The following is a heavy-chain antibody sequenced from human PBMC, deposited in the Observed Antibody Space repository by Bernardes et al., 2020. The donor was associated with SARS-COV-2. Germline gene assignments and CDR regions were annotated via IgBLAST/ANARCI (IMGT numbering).Heavy chain of an antibody. Sequence: GGSLRLSCAASGFTFSSHSMNWVREAPGKGLEWVSSITSGGTYTYYAASVKGRFTISRDNAKNSLYLQMNSLRADDTAVYYCAKLMSYLDSGSHSPRDYWGQGTLVTVSS. CDR2: ITSGGTYT. V-gene: IGHV3-21*01. D-gene: IGHD3-10*01. CDR3: AKLMSYLDSGSHSPRDY. CDR1: GFTFSSHS. J-gene: IGHJ4*02.